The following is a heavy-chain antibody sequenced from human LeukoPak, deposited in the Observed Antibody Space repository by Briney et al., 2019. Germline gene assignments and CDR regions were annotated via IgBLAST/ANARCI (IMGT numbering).Heavy chain of an antibody. CDR2: IYYSGST. D-gene: IGHD2-15*01. Sequence: SETLSLTSTVSGGSISSYYWSWIRQPPGKGLEWIGYIYYSGSTNYNPSLKSRVTISVDTSKNQFSLKLSSVTAADTAVYYCARGDYSTPDYWGQGTLVTVSS. J-gene: IGHJ4*02. CDR1: GGSISSYY. CDR3: ARGDYSTPDY. V-gene: IGHV4-59*01.